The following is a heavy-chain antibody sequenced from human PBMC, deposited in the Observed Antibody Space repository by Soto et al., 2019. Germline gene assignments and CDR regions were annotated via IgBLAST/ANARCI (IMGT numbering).Heavy chain of an antibody. CDR2: INHSGST. V-gene: IGHV4-34*01. Sequence: QVQLQQWGAGLLKPSETLSLTCAVYGGSFSGYYWSWIRQPPGKGLEWIGEINHSGSTNYNPSLKSRVTISVDTSKNQFSLKLSSVTAADTAVYYCARLEKGIAAAGTDNRPALRIDYWGQGTLVTVSS. CDR1: GGSFSGYY. D-gene: IGHD6-13*01. J-gene: IGHJ4*02. CDR3: ARLEKGIAAAGTDNRPALRIDY.